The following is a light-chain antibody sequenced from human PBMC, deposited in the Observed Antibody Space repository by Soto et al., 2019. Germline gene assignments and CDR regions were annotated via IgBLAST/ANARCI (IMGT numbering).Light chain of an antibody. CDR3: SSYTTNTILI. J-gene: IGLJ2*01. CDR1: SSDVGAYKL. V-gene: IGLV2-14*03. CDR2: GVS. Sequence: QSALTQPASVSGSPGQSITISCTGTSSDVGAYKLMSWYQQYPGKAPKLIIYGVSNRPSGVSNRFSGSKSGNTASLTISGLQPEDEADYYCSSYTTNTILIFGGGTKVTVL.